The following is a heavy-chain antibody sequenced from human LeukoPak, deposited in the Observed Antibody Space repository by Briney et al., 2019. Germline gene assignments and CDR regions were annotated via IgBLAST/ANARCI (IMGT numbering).Heavy chain of an antibody. CDR3: AKDPYSSGPYNWFDP. Sequence: PGGPLRLSCAASGFTFSSYAMTWVRQAPGKGLEWVSAISGSGDSTYYADSVKGLFTISRDNSKNTLYLQMNGLRAEDTAVYYCAKDPYSSGPYNWFDPWGQGTLVTVSS. J-gene: IGHJ5*02. D-gene: IGHD6-19*01. V-gene: IGHV3-23*01. CDR2: ISGSGDST. CDR1: GFTFSSYA.